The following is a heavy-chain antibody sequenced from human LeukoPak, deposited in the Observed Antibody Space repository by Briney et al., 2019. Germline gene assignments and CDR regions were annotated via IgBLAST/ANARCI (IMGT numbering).Heavy chain of an antibody. CDR2: ISVSGGST. CDR3: AKEGWRTFDY. V-gene: IGHV3-23*01. Sequence: GGSLRLSCAASGFTFSSYAMSWVRQAPGKGLEWVSGISVSGGSTYYADSVKGRFTISRDNSKNTLYLQMNSLTAEDTAVYYCAKEGWRTFDYWGQGTLVTVSS. J-gene: IGHJ4*02. CDR1: GFTFSSYA. D-gene: IGHD1/OR15-1a*01.